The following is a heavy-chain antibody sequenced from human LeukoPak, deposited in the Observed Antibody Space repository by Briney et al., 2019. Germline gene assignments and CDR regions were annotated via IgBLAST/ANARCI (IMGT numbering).Heavy chain of an antibody. V-gene: IGHV1-2*06. CDR3: VRDSGRAAANR. Sequence: ASVKVSCKASRYTFTGYYIHWVRQAPGQGLEWLGRINLNSGGADFPQKFQGRVTLTRDTSITTAYMDLTKLTSDDTAVYYCVRDSGRAAANRWGQGTLVTVSS. J-gene: IGHJ4*02. CDR1: RYTFTGYY. CDR2: INLNSGGA. D-gene: IGHD6-13*01.